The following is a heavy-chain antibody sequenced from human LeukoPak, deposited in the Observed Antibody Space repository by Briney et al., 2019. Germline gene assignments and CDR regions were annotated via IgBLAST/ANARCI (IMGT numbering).Heavy chain of an antibody. CDR2: ISSRGKTI. CDR3: AKEPITIFWSGPHLGYFDY. D-gene: IGHD3-3*01. V-gene: IGHV3-48*03. Sequence: GGSLRLSCAASGFTFSSYEMNWVRQAPGKGLEWVSYISSRGKTIYYADSVKGRFTISRDNAKNSLFLQMNSLRAEDTAVYYCAKEPITIFWSGPHLGYFDYWGQGTLVTVSS. J-gene: IGHJ4*02. CDR1: GFTFSSYE.